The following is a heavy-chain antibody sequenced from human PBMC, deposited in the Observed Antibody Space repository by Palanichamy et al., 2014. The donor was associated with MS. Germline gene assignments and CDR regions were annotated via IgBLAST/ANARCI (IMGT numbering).Heavy chain of an antibody. D-gene: IGHD5-18*01. CDR2: IYSGDST. Sequence: EVQLVESGGGLVQPGGSLRLSCAASGFSVSSNYMSWVRQAPGKGLEWVSLIYSGDSTYYADSVKGRFTISRDNSKNTVNLQMNSLRAEDTAVYYCARDRADTALVKKEYKYYYYGMDVWGQGTTVTVSS. J-gene: IGHJ6*02. CDR1: GFSVSSNY. V-gene: IGHV3-53*01. CDR3: ARDRADTALVKKEYKYYYYGMDV.